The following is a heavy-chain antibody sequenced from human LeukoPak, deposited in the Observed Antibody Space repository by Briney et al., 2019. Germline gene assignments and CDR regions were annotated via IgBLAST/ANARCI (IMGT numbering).Heavy chain of an antibody. V-gene: IGHV3-30*18. CDR2: ISYDGSNK. D-gene: IGHD6-19*01. CDR1: GFTFSSYG. Sequence: HTGGSLRLSCAASGFTFSSYGMHWVRQAPGKGLEWVAVISYDGSNKYYADSVKGRFTISRDNSKNTLYLQMNSLRAEDTAVYYCAKDRGAVAVYAEYFQHWGQGTLVTVSS. J-gene: IGHJ1*01. CDR3: AKDRGAVAVYAEYFQH.